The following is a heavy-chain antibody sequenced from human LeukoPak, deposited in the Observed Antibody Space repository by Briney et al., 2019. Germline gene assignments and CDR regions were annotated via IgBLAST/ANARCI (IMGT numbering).Heavy chain of an antibody. CDR3: ARENKGGFSFDY. V-gene: IGHV3-66*01. CDR2: IYSGGST. CDR1: GFTVSSNY. Sequence: GGSLRLSCAASGFTVSSNYMSWDRQAPGKGLEWVSVIYSGGSTYYADSVKGRFTISRDNSKNTLYLQMNSLRAEDTAVYYCARENKGGFSFDYWGQGTLVTVSS. J-gene: IGHJ4*02. D-gene: IGHD5-12*01.